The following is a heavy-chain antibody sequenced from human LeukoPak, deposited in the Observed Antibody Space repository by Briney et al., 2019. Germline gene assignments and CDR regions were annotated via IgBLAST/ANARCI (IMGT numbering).Heavy chain of an antibody. Sequence: LETLSLTCTVSGGSISSGGYSWSWIRQPPGKGLEWIGYTYYSGSTNYNPSLKSRVTISVDTSKNQFSLKLSSVTAADTAVYYCARGEDYSNGLYYFDYWGQGTLVTVSS. D-gene: IGHD4-11*01. CDR2: TYYSGST. CDR3: ARGEDYSNGLYYFDY. CDR1: GGSISSGGYS. V-gene: IGHV4-61*08. J-gene: IGHJ4*02.